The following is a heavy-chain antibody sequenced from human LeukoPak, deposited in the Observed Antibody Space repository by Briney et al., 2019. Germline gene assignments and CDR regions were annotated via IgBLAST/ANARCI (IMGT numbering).Heavy chain of an antibody. CDR3: ARDKKSGESSEIDY. J-gene: IGHJ4*02. CDR1: GFTFRSYA. Sequence: PGGSLRLSCVASGFTFRSYAMSWVRQAPGKGLEWVAGISGNGDSTDHADSVKGRFTISRDNAKNTLNLQMNSLRAEDTAVYYCARDKKSGESSEIDYWGQGTLVTVSS. V-gene: IGHV3-23*01. CDR2: ISGNGDST. D-gene: IGHD3-10*01.